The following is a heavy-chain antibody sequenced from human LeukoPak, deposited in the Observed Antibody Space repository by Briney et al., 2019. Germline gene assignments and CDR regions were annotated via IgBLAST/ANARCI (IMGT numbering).Heavy chain of an antibody. CDR2: IDPSDSYT. CDR1: GYTFTSYW. Sequence: GESLKISCKGSGYTFTSYWIIWVRQMPGKGLEWMGRIDPSDSYTNYSPSFEGHVTISADKSISTAYLQWSSLEASDTAMYYCARIGYGWVSVALYYYAMDVWGKGTTVTVSS. D-gene: IGHD3-22*01. CDR3: ARIGYGWVSVALYYYAMDV. J-gene: IGHJ6*04. V-gene: IGHV5-10-1*01.